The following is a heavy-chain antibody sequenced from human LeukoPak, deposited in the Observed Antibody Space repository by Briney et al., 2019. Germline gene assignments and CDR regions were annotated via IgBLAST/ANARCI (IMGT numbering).Heavy chain of an antibody. V-gene: IGHV3-48*02. CDR2: ISSSSSTI. Sequence: GGSLRLSCAASGFTFSSYSMNWVRQAPGKGLEWVSYISSSSSTIYYADSVKGRFTISRDNAKNSLYLQMNSLRDGDTAVYYSARGWYEALYYYYYYMDVWGKGTTVTVSS. D-gene: IGHD6-13*01. CDR1: GFTFSSYS. J-gene: IGHJ6*03. CDR3: ARGWYEALYYYYYYMDV.